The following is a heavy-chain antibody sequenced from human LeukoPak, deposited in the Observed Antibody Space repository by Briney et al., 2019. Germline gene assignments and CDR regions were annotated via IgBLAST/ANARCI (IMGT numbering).Heavy chain of an antibody. CDR3: ARDYRDGYNPNLLDY. Sequence: SETLSLTCTVSGYSISSGYYWGWIRQPPGKGLEWIGSIYHSGSTYYNPSLKSRVTISVDTSKNQFSLKLSSVTAADTAVYYCARDYRDGYNPNLLDYWGQGTLVTVSS. CDR1: GYSISSGYY. CDR2: IYHSGST. D-gene: IGHD5-24*01. V-gene: IGHV4-38-2*02. J-gene: IGHJ4*02.